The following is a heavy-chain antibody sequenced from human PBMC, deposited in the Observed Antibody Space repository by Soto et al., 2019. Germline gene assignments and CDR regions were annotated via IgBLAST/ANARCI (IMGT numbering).Heavy chain of an antibody. Sequence: GGSLRLSCAASGFTFSSYGMHWVRQAPGKGLEWVGVISYDGSNKYYADSVKGRFTISRDNSKNTLYLQMNSLRAEDTAVYYCAKSPPYYYDSSGYSEYYFDYWGQGTLVTVSS. CDR2: ISYDGSNK. J-gene: IGHJ4*02. CDR3: AKSPPYYYDSSGYSEYYFDY. CDR1: GFTFSSYG. V-gene: IGHV3-30*18. D-gene: IGHD3-22*01.